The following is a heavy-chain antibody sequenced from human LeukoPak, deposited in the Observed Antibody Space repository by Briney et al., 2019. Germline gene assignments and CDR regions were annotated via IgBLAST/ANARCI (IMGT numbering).Heavy chain of an antibody. J-gene: IGHJ4*02. V-gene: IGHV4-34*01. CDR3: ARGLRVVYSGYDLDY. CDR2: INHSGST. CDR1: GGSFSGYY. D-gene: IGHD5-12*01. Sequence: SETLSLTCAVYGGSFSGYYWSWIRQPPGKGLEWIGEINHSGSTNYNPSLKSRVTISVDTSKNQFSLKLSSVTAADTAVYYCARGLRVVYSGYDLDYWGQGTLVTVSS.